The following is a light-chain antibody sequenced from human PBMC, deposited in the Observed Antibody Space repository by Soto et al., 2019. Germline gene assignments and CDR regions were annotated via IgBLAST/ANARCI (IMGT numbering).Light chain of an antibody. CDR2: KAS. CDR1: QSICSW. V-gene: IGKV1-5*03. Sequence: DIQMTQSPSTLSASVGARVTITCRASQSICSWLAWYQQKPGKAPKLLIYKASSLESGVPSNFSGSGSGTEFTLTISSLQPEDFATDYCQQYNSYPWTFGQGTKVDIK. CDR3: QQYNSYPWT. J-gene: IGKJ1*01.